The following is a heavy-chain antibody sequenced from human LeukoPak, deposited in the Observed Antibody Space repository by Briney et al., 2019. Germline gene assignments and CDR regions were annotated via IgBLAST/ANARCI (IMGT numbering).Heavy chain of an antibody. CDR3: ARVVCGGDCYHGMDV. CDR1: GFTFSSYS. CDR2: ISYDGSNK. Sequence: GGSLRLSCAASGFTFSSYSMHCVRQAPGKGLEWVAVISYDGSNKYYADSVKGRFTISRDNSKNTLYLQMNSLRAEDTAVYYCARVVCGGDCYHGMDVWGQGTTVTVSS. D-gene: IGHD2-21*01. J-gene: IGHJ6*02. V-gene: IGHV3-30*04.